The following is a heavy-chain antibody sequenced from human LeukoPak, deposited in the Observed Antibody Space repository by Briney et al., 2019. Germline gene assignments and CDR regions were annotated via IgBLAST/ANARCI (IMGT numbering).Heavy chain of an antibody. Sequence: GASVKVSCKASGYTFTNYGLSWVRQAPGQGLEWMGWISAYNGHTNYAQKLQGRVTMTTDTSTSTAYMELRSLRSDDTAVYYCARKSGYDLFDPWGQGTLVTVSS. J-gene: IGHJ5*02. CDR1: GYTFTNYG. D-gene: IGHD5-12*01. CDR2: ISAYNGHT. V-gene: IGHV1-18*01. CDR3: ARKSGYDLFDP.